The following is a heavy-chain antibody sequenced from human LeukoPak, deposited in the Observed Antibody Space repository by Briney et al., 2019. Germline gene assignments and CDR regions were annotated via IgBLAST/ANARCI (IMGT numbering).Heavy chain of an antibody. CDR3: ARPRITGTYSRDYFDY. CDR1: GGTFSSYA. Sequence: ASVKVSCKASGGTFSSYAISWVRQAPGQGLEWMGGIIPIFGTANYAQKFQGRVTITADESTSTAYMELSSLRSEDTAVYYCARPRITGTYSRDYFDYWGQGTLVTVSS. CDR2: IIPIFGTA. D-gene: IGHD1-7*01. V-gene: IGHV1-69*01. J-gene: IGHJ4*02.